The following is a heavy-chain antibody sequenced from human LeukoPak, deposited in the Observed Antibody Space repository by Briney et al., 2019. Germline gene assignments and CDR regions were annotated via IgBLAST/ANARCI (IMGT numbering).Heavy chain of an antibody. J-gene: IGHJ4*02. Sequence: SGPTLVNPTQTLARSCTIYGFSLSTKGAGVGLNRKPPGKALECPALIYWDDDKRYSPSLKSRLTITKDISKNQVVLTMTNMDPVDTATYYCAHRVGYSSGGYFDYWGQGTLVTVSS. CDR2: IYWDDDK. CDR1: GFSLSTKGAG. CDR3: AHRVGYSSGGYFDY. D-gene: IGHD6-25*01. V-gene: IGHV2-5*02.